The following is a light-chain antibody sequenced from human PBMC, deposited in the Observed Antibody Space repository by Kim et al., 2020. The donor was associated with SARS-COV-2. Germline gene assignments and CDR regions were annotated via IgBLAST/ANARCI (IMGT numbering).Light chain of an antibody. CDR1: QSVTSNY. Sequence: EIVLTQSPGTLSLSPGETATLSCRASQSVTSNYLAWYQQKPGQAPRLLISAASNRATDIPDRFRDSGSGTDFTLTISRLEPEDFAVYYCQQYANSPPWTFGQGTKVDIK. J-gene: IGKJ1*01. CDR3: QQYANSPPWT. CDR2: AAS. V-gene: IGKV3-20*01.